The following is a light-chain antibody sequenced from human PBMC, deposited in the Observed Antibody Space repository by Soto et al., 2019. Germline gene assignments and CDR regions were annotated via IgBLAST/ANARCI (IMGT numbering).Light chain of an antibody. J-gene: IGKJ1*01. V-gene: IGKV1-5*01. CDR1: QSISHW. Sequence: IDMTQASSTLPEYIGNQVIIPCRASQSISHWLAWYQQKPGKAPKLLISDASILESGVPSRFSGSASETEFTLTISSLQPDDFATYYCQQYINGWTFGQGTKVDNK. CDR2: DAS. CDR3: QQYINGWT.